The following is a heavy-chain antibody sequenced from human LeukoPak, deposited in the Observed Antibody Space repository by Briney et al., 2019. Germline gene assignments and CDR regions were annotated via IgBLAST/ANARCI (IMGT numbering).Heavy chain of an antibody. CDR3: AKETMVRGVMSGFDY. CDR2: ISWNSGSI. V-gene: IGHV3-9*03. D-gene: IGHD3-10*01. J-gene: IGHJ4*02. CDR1: GFTFDDYA. Sequence: GRSLRLSCAASGFTFDDYAMHWVRQAPGKGLEWVSGISWNSGSIGYADSVKGRFTISRDNAKNSLYPQMNSLRAEDMALYYCAKETMVRGVMSGFDYWGQGTLVTVSS.